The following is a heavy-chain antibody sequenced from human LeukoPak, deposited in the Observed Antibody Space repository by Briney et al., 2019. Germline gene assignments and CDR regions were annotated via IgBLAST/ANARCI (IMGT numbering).Heavy chain of an antibody. CDR2: ISGSGTST. V-gene: IGHV3-23*01. J-gene: IGHJ5*02. CDR1: GFTFSSYA. Sequence: GGSLRLSCAASGFTFSSYAMSWVRQAPGKGLDWVSSISGSGTSTYYADSVKGRFTISRDNSKNTLYLQMNSLRAEDTAVYYCARDSNPSTYNWFDPWGQGTLVTVSS. D-gene: IGHD2/OR15-2a*01. CDR3: ARDSNPSTYNWFDP.